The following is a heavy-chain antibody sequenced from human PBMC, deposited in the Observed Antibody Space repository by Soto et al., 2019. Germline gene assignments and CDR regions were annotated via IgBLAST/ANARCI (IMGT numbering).Heavy chain of an antibody. Sequence: SETLSLTCTVSGGSISSGDYYWSWIRQPPGKGLEWIGYIYYSGSTYYNPSLKSRVTISVDTSKNQFSLKLSSVTAADTAVYYCARGLSGGAFDIWGQGTMVTVSS. CDR1: GGSISSGDYY. CDR3: ARGLSGGAFDI. D-gene: IGHD3-16*02. CDR2: IYYSGST. J-gene: IGHJ3*02. V-gene: IGHV4-30-4*01.